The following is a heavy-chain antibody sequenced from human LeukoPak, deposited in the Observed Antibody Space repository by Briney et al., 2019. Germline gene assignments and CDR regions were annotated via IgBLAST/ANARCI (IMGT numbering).Heavy chain of an antibody. J-gene: IGHJ4*02. CDR2: IIPIFGTA. D-gene: IGHD6-13*01. CDR3: ASPIAAAGTLFEY. Sequence: GASVKVFCKASGGTFSSYDISWVRQAPGQGLEWMGGIIPIFGTANYAQKFQGRVTITADKSTSTAYMELSSLRSEDTAVYYCASPIAAAGTLFEYWGQGTLVTASS. V-gene: IGHV1-69*06. CDR1: GGTFSSYD.